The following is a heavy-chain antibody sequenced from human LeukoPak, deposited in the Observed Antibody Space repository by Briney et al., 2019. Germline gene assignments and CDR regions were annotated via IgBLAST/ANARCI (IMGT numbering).Heavy chain of an antibody. D-gene: IGHD3-10*01. CDR2: LRSDASYQ. J-gene: IGHJ4*02. V-gene: IGHV3-30*02. Sequence: GGSLRLSCAASGFTLTNYAMHWVRQAPGKGLAWVAYLRSDASYQGYPDSVKGRFTISRDSSKNTIYLHMNSLRSEDTAVYYCARGARGYYGSGSYYSGYYWGQGTLVTVSS. CDR1: GFTLTNYA. CDR3: ARGARGYYGSGSYYSGYY.